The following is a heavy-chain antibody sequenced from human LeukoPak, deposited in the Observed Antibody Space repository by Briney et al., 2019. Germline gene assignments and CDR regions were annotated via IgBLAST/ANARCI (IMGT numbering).Heavy chain of an antibody. CDR1: GFTFSSYS. CDR3: ARERYYDSSGVALDY. CDR2: ISSSSSYI. D-gene: IGHD3-22*01. V-gene: IGHV3-21*01. J-gene: IGHJ4*02. Sequence: GGSLRLSCAASGFTFSSYSMNWVRQAPGKGLEWASSISSSSSYIYYADSVKGRFTISRDNAKNSLHLQMNSLRAEDTAVYYCARERYYDSSGVALDYWGQGTLVTVSS.